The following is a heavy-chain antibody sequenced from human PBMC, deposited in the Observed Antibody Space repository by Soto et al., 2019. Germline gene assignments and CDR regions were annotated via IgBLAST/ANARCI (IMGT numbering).Heavy chain of an antibody. D-gene: IGHD3-10*01. CDR1: GGSFSGYY. J-gene: IGHJ6*02. Sequence: SETLSLTCAVYGGSFSGYYWSWIRQPPGKGREWIGEINHSGSTNYNPSLKSRVTISVDTSKNQFSLKLSAVTAADTAVYYCARGNYRHYYYHFYRIDAWGQGTPVPRSS. CDR2: INHSGST. V-gene: IGHV4-34*01. CDR3: ARGNYRHYYYHFYRIDA.